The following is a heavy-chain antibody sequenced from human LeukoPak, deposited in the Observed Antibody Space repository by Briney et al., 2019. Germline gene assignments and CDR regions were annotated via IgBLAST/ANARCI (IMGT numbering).Heavy chain of an antibody. CDR1: GFTFNRHW. CDR3: AKGTNDCSSTSCYLFGFDY. CDR2: SSGSGGST. D-gene: IGHD2-2*01. V-gene: IGHV3-23*01. J-gene: IGHJ4*02. Sequence: GGSLRLSCSASGFTFNRHWMSWVRQAPGKGLEWVSASSGSGGSTYYADSVKGRFTISRDNSKNTLYLQMNSLRAEDTAVYYCAKGTNDCSSTSCYLFGFDYWGQGTLVTVSS.